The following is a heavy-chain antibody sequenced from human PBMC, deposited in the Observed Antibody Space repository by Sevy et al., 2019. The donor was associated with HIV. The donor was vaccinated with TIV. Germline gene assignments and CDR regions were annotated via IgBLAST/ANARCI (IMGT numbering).Heavy chain of an antibody. CDR3: AKDRAVLVGDAFDL. CDR1: EITLSNYA. Sequence: GGSLRLSCAASEITLSNYAMNWVRQAPGRGLEWVSAISGSGGSTYYADSVKGRFTISRDNSKNTLSLQMHSLRVEDTAVYYCAKDRAVLVGDAFDLWGQGTMVIVSS. J-gene: IGHJ3*01. D-gene: IGHD2-15*01. V-gene: IGHV3-23*01. CDR2: ISGSGGST.